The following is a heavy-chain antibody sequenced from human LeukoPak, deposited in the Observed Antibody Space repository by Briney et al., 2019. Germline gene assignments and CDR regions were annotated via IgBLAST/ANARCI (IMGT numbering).Heavy chain of an antibody. V-gene: IGHV3-23*01. CDR2: ISNIGDRT. CDR3: ARADDSSGYYYVVYAFDI. CDR1: GFTFSVYA. D-gene: IGHD3-22*01. Sequence: GGSLRLSCAASGFTFSVYAMSWVRQAPGKGLKWVSSISNIGDRTFYADFVKGQFTVSRDNSKNILYLQMDGLRAEDTAVYYCARADDSSGYYYVVYAFDIWGQGTMVTVSS. J-gene: IGHJ3*02.